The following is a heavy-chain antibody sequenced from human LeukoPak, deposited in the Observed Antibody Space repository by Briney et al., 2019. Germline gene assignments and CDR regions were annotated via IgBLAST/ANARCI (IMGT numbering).Heavy chain of an antibody. CDR3: AREDTRSGGWYFDL. CDR2: IYSGGST. D-gene: IGHD1-26*01. CDR1: GFTVSSNY. V-gene: IGHV3-53*05. J-gene: IGHJ2*01. Sequence: GGSLRLSCAASGFTVSSNYMSWVRQAPGKGLEWVSVIYSGGSTYYADSVKGRFTISRDNSKNTLYLQMGSLRAEDMAVYYCAREDTRSGGWYFDLWGRGTLVTVSS.